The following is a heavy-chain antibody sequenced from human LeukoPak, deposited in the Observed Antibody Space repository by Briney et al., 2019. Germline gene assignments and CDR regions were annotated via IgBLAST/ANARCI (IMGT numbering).Heavy chain of an antibody. CDR3: AKVRDYYDSSGYGEYFQL. D-gene: IGHD3-22*01. CDR2: IYSGGST. V-gene: IGHV3-66*01. Sequence: GGSLRLSCAASGFTVSSNYMSWVRQAPGKGLEWVSVIYSGGSTYYADSVKGRFTISRDNSKNTLYLQINSLRDEDTAIYYCAKVRDYYDSSGYGEYFQLWGQGTLVTVSS. CDR1: GFTVSSNY. J-gene: IGHJ1*01.